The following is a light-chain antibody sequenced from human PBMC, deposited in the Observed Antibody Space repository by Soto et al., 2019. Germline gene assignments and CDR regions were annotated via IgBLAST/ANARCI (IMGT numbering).Light chain of an antibody. CDR1: SSDVGSYNY. CDR2: DLS. Sequence: QSALTQPASVSGSPGQSITISCTGTSSDVGSYNYVSWYQQHPGKAPKLMIYDLSNRPSGVSNRFSGSKSANTASLTNSGLQAEDEADYYCSSYTSSVTYVFGTGTKVTVL. J-gene: IGLJ1*01. CDR3: SSYTSSVTYV. V-gene: IGLV2-14*01.